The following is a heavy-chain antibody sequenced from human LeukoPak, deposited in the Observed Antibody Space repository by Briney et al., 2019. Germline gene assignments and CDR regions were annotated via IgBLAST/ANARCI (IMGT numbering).Heavy chain of an antibody. CDR2: MNPNSGNT. J-gene: IGHJ4*02. V-gene: IGHV1-8*01. CDR1: GYTFTSYD. Sequence: GASVKVSCKASGYTFTSYDINWVRQATGQGLEWMGWMNPNSGNTGYAQKFQGRVTMTRNTSISTAYMELSSLRSEDTAVYYCARVGRAAAGADYWGQGTLVTVSS. CDR3: ARVGRAAAGADY. D-gene: IGHD6-13*01.